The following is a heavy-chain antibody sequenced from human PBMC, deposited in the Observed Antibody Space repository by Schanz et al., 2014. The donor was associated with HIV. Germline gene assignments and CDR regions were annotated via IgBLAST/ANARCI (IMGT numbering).Heavy chain of an antibody. D-gene: IGHD2-21*01. CDR3: ARDVVVQSHALTDV. J-gene: IGHJ6*02. CDR2: IYYSGNT. Sequence: QVPLQESGPGLVKPSQTLSLTCTVSGGSINSGDYYWSWIRQPPGKGLEWIGYIYYSGNTNYNPSLRGRVTISVDTSKNQFSLRLSSVTAADTAVYYCARDVVVQSHALTDVWGQGATVTVSS. CDR1: GGSINSGDYY. V-gene: IGHV4-61*08.